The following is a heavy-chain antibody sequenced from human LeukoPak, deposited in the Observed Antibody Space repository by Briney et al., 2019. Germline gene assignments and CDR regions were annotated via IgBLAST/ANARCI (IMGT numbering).Heavy chain of an antibody. J-gene: IGHJ6*03. CDR2: IYTSGST. D-gene: IGHD3-3*01. Sequence: SETLSLTCTVSGGSISSYYWSWIRQPAGKGLEWIGRIYTSGSTNYNPSLKSRVTMSVDTSKNQFSLKLSYVTSSDTAVYYCARDTIFGVVMTYMDVWGKGNTVTVSS. CDR1: GGSISSYY. V-gene: IGHV4-4*07. CDR3: ARDTIFGVVMTYMDV.